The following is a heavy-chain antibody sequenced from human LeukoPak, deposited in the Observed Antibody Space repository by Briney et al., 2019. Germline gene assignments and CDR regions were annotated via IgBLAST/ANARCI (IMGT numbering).Heavy chain of an antibody. Sequence: SETLSLTCTVSGGSISSSSYYWGWIRQPPGKGLEWIGSIYYSGSTYYNPSLKSRVTISVDTSKNQFSLKLSSVTAADTAVYYCARHAYFQAFDIWGQGTMVTVSS. D-gene: IGHD2/OR15-2a*01. CDR3: ARHAYFQAFDI. CDR2: IYYSGST. V-gene: IGHV4-39*01. J-gene: IGHJ3*02. CDR1: GGSISSSSYY.